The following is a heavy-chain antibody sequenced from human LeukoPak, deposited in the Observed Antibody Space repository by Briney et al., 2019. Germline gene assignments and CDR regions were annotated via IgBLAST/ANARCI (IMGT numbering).Heavy chain of an antibody. V-gene: IGHV4-39*03. CDR3: HIVVVPAATSAFDI. Sequence: SETLSLTCTVSGGSISSSSYYWGWIRQPPGKGLEWIGSIYYSGSAYYNPSLKSRVTISVDTSKHQFSLKLSSVTAADTAVYYCHIVVVPAATSAFDIWGQGTMVTVSS. CDR1: GGSISSSSYY. CDR2: IYYSGSA. J-gene: IGHJ3*02. D-gene: IGHD2-2*01.